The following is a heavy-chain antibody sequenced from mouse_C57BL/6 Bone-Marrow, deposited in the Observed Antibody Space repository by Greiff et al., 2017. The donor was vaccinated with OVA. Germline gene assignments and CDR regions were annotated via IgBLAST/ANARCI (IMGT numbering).Heavy chain of an antibody. Sequence: QVQLKQPGAELVRPGSSVKLSCKASGYTFTSYWMHWVKQRPIQGLEWIGNIDPSDSETHYNQKFKDKATLTVDNSSSTAYMQLSSLTSEDSAVXYCAREGGNYLDFDYWGQGTTLTVSS. CDR3: AREGGNYLDFDY. CDR2: IDPSDSET. V-gene: IGHV1-52*01. CDR1: GYTFTSYW. J-gene: IGHJ2*01. D-gene: IGHD2-1*01.